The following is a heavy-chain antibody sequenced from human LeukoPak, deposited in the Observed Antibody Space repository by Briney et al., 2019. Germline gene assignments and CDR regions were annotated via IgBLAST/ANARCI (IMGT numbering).Heavy chain of an antibody. CDR1: GGPISSGDYY. Sequence: SQTLSLTCTVSGGPISSGDYYWSWIRQPPGKGLEWIGYIYYSGSTYYNPSLKSRVTISVDTSKNQFSLKLSSVTAADTAVYYCARGSERLGYGVDYWGQGTLVTVSS. CDR2: IYYSGST. V-gene: IGHV4-30-4*01. D-gene: IGHD2-15*01. J-gene: IGHJ4*02. CDR3: ARGSERLGYGVDY.